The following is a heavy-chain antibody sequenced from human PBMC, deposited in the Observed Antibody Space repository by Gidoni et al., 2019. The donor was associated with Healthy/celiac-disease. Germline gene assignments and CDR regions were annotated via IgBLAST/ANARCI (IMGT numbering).Heavy chain of an antibody. V-gene: IGHV3-23*01. J-gene: IGHJ6*02. Sequence: EVQLLESGGGLVQPGGSLRLSCAASGFTFSSYAMSWVRQAPGKGLEWVSAISGSGGSTYYADSVKGRFTISRDNSKNTLYLQMNSLRAEDTAVYYCAKDPEYSSSFFPEEYYYGMDVWGQGTTVTVSS. D-gene: IGHD6-6*01. CDR3: AKDPEYSSSFFPEEYYYGMDV. CDR2: ISGSGGST. CDR1: GFTFSSYA.